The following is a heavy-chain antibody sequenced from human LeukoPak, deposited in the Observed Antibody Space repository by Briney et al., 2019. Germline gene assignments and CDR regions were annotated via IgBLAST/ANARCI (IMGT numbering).Heavy chain of an antibody. CDR2: ISSGGST. D-gene: IGHD6-19*01. J-gene: IGHJ5*02. Sequence: PSETLSLTCTVSGASISSSYCTWIRQPAGEGLEWIGRISSGGSTTYNPSFKSRVSMSLDTSKKQFSLNLTSVTAADTAVYYCASSKTNGDSSGWYAWFDPWGQGTLVTVSS. CDR3: ASSKTNGDSSGWYAWFDP. V-gene: IGHV4-4*07. CDR1: GASISSSY.